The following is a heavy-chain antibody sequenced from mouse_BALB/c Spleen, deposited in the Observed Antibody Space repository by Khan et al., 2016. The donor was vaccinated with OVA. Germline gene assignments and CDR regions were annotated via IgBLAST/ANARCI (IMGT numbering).Heavy chain of an antibody. V-gene: IGHV2-6-7*01. CDR2: IWGDGST. J-gene: IGHJ4*01. Sequence: VQLQESGPGLVTPSQSLSITCTVSGFSLTGYGVNWVRQPPGKGLEWLGMIWGDGSTDYNSVLKSRLSISKDKSKSQVFLKMNSLQTDDTARYYCARAYYGNYREAMDYWGQGTSVTVSS. CDR3: ARAYYGNYREAMDY. CDR1: GFSLTGYG. D-gene: IGHD2-10*01.